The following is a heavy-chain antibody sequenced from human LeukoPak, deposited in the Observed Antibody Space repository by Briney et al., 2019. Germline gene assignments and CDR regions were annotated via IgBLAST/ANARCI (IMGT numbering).Heavy chain of an antibody. D-gene: IGHD5-24*01. Sequence: SGGSLRLSCAASGFTFSSYSMNWVRQAPGKGLEWVSYISSSSSTIYYADSVKGRFTISRDNAKNSLYLQMNSLRAEDTAVYYCAREDDGDAFDIWGQGTMVTVSS. V-gene: IGHV3-48*01. CDR1: GFTFSSYS. J-gene: IGHJ3*02. CDR2: ISSSSSTI. CDR3: AREDDGDAFDI.